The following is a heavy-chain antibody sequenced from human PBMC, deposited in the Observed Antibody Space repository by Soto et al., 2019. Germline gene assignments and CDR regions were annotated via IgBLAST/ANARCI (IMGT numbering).Heavy chain of an antibody. CDR1: GFTFDDYT. CDR2: ISWDGGST. CDR3: ARTLAARFDY. D-gene: IGHD6-6*01. V-gene: IGHV3-43*01. Sequence: GGSLRLSCAASGFTFDDYTMHWVRQAPGKGLEWVSLISWDGGSTYYADSVKGRFTISRDNAKNSLFLQMNSLRAEDTAVYYCARTLAARFDYWGQGTPVTVSS. J-gene: IGHJ4*02.